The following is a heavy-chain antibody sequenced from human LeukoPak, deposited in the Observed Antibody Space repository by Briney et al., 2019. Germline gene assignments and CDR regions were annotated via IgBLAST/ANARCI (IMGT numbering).Heavy chain of an antibody. D-gene: IGHD2-2*02. CDR3: ARGSFRGYCLDTSCYTINY. CDR1: GYTFRSYD. J-gene: IGHJ4*02. Sequence: ASVKVSCKASGYTFRSYDINWVRQATGQGLEWMGWMNPDSGNTGYARNFQGRVTMTSNTSITTAYMELTSLRSEDTAVYYCARGSFRGYCLDTSCYTINYWGQGTLVTVSS. V-gene: IGHV1-8*01. CDR2: MNPDSGNT.